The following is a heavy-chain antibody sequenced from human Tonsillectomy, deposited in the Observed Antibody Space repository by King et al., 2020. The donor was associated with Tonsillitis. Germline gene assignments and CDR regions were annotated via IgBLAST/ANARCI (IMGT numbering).Heavy chain of an antibody. J-gene: IGHJ2*01. V-gene: IGHV4-59*11. CDR1: GGSIRSHY. D-gene: IGHD4-23*01. CDR2: MYYSGST. CDR3: ARDAPEVVTSSYWYFDV. Sequence: VQLQESGPGLIRPSETLSLTCTVSGGSIRSHYLSWIRQPPGKGLEWIGYMYYSGSTKSNPSLKSRVTLSLDTARNQCSLKLSSVTAADTAVYYCARDAPEVVTSSYWYFDVWGRGTLVTVSS.